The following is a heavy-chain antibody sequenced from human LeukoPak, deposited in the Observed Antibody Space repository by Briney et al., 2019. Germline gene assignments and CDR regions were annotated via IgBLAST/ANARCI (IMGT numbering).Heavy chain of an antibody. CDR1: GFTFSSYA. CDR2: ISGSGGST. J-gene: IGHJ4*02. V-gene: IGHV3-23*01. CDR3: ARDRGYCSGGSCPYYFDY. Sequence: GGSLRLSCAASGFTFSSYAMSWVRQAPGKGLEWVSAISGSGGSTYYADSVKGRFIISRDNAKNSLYLQMNSLRAEDTAVYYCARDRGYCSGGSCPYYFDYWGQGTLVTVSS. D-gene: IGHD2-15*01.